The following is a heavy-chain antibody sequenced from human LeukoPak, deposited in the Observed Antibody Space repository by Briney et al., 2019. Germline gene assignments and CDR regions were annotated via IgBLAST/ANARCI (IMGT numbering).Heavy chain of an antibody. CDR3: AREGIRGSTDY. CDR1: GGSISSGGYS. V-gene: IGHV4-30-2*01. CDR2: IYHSGST. D-gene: IGHD3-10*01. J-gene: IGHJ4*02. Sequence: SQTLSLTCAVSGGSISSGGYSWSWIRQPPGKGLEWIGYIYHSGSTYYNPSLKSRVTISVDTSKNQFSLKLSSVTAADTAVYYCAREGIRGSTDYWGQGTLVTVSS.